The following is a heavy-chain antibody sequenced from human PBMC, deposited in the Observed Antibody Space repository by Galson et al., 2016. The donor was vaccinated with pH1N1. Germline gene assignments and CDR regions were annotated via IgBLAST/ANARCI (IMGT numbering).Heavy chain of an antibody. D-gene: IGHD3-10*01. J-gene: IGHJ4*02. CDR1: GYTFTSYG. CDR2: INPYTGDT. CDR3: ACMVRGDYFDY. Sequence: SVKVSCKAPGYTFTSYGISWVRQAPGQGLEWMGWINPYTGDTNYAQKLQGRVTMTTDTSTSTAYLELRSLRSDDTAVYYCACMVRGDYFDYWGQGTLVTVFS. V-gene: IGHV1-18*01.